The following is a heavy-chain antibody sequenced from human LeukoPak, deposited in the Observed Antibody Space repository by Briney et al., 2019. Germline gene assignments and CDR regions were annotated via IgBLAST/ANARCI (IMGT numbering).Heavy chain of an antibody. CDR1: GYTFTGYY. Sequence: ASVKLSCKASGYTFTGYYMHWVRQAPGQRLEWMGWINPNSGGTNYAHKFQGRVTVAGDTSISTAYMELSRLRSDDTAVYYCARGSGGATIYYWGQGTLVTVSS. J-gene: IGHJ4*02. CDR2: INPNSGGT. D-gene: IGHD1-26*01. CDR3: ARGSGGATIYY. V-gene: IGHV1-2*02.